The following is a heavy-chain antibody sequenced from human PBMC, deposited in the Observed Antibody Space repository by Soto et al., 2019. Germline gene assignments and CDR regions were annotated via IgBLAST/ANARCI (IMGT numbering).Heavy chain of an antibody. J-gene: IGHJ3*02. CDR2: ISYDGSNK. Sequence: PGGSLRLSCAASGFTFSSYAMHWVRQAPGKGLEWVAVISYDGSNKYYADSVKGRFTISRDNSKNTLYLQMNSLRAEDTAVYYCARAIHRGLYAFDIWGQGTMVT. CDR3: ARAIHRGLYAFDI. V-gene: IGHV3-30-3*01. CDR1: GFTFSSYA.